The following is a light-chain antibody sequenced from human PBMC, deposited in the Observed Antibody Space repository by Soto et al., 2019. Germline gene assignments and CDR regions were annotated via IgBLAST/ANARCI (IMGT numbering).Light chain of an antibody. Sequence: QSVLTQPPSVSGAPGQRVTISCTGSSSNIGAGYDVHWYQQLPGTAPKLLIYGNTNRPSGVPDRFSGSKSGTSASLAITGLQAEDGADYFCQAYDSRLRVVFGGGTKLTVL. J-gene: IGLJ2*01. V-gene: IGLV1-40*01. CDR3: QAYDSRLRVV. CDR2: GNT. CDR1: SSNIGAGYD.